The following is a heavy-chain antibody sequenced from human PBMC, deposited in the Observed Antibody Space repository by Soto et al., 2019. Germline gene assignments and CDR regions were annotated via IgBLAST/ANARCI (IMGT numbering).Heavy chain of an antibody. CDR2: ITYSGDTT. Sequence: VHLLESGGTLIQPGGSLRLSCAASGFDFSTYAMTWVRQAPGKGLEWVSGITYSGDTTYYADSVKGRFTISRDNFKNTVYLQLSSLRPDDSAMYYCAKDWPGTSSVTSDYWGQGTLVTVSS. CDR3: AKDWPGTSSVTSDY. D-gene: IGHD4-17*01. J-gene: IGHJ4*02. CDR1: GFDFSTYA. V-gene: IGHV3-23*01.